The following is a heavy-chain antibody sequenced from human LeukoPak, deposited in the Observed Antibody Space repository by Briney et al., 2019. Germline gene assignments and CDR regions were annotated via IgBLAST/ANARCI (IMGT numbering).Heavy chain of an antibody. D-gene: IGHD2-8*01. CDR3: ARHAYCSNGICSDY. CDR1: GGSISSYS. V-gene: IGHV4-59*08. CDR2: LYYNGST. J-gene: IGHJ4*02. Sequence: SETLSLTCTVSGGSISSYSWNWTRQPPGRGLEWIGNLYYNGSTNYNPSLKSRLTMPVDTPKTQFSLKLRFVTAADTAVYYCARHAYCSNGICSDYWGQGTLVTVSS.